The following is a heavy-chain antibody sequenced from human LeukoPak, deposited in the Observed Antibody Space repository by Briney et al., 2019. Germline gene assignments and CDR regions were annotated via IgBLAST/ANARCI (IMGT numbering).Heavy chain of an antibody. J-gene: IGHJ3*01. V-gene: IGHV4-39*01. Sequence: SETLSLTCSVSGGXISSSSYYWGWLRQPPGKWLEWIGSIYYSGNTYYNPSLKSRVTISVDTSKNRFSLKLSSVTAADTAVYYCARLFSSSWYRGAFDLWGQGTMVTVSS. CDR3: ARLFSSSWYRGAFDL. CDR1: GGXISSSSYY. CDR2: IYYSGNT. D-gene: IGHD6-13*01.